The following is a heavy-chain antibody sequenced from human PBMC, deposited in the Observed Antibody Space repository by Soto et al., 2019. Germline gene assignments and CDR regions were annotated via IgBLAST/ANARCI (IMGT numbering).Heavy chain of an antibody. D-gene: IGHD3-10*01. V-gene: IGHV4-30-4*01. CDR2: IYYSGST. CDR3: ARAQGSGFLVS. Sequence: PSETLSLTCTVSGGSIIIGDYYWSWIRQPPGKGLEWIGYIYYSGSTYYNPSLKSRVTISVDTSKNQFSLKLSSVTAADTAVYYCARAQGSGFLVSWGQGTLVTVSS. CDR1: GGSIIIGDYY. J-gene: IGHJ4*02.